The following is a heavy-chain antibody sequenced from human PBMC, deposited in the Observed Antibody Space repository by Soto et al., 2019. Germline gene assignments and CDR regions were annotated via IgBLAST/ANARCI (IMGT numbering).Heavy chain of an antibody. V-gene: IGHV1-18*01. D-gene: IGHD3-16*01. J-gene: IGHJ4*02. Sequence: QVQLVQSGAEVKNPGASVKVSCKTSGYTFTKYGVGWVRQAPGQGLEWMGWISGSSGNANYAEKVQGRITLTTDTATSTAYLELRSLRSYDTAVYFCAREMAGLGGEYDYWGQGTGVNVSS. CDR3: AREMAGLGGEYDY. CDR1: GYTFTKYG. CDR2: ISGSSGNA.